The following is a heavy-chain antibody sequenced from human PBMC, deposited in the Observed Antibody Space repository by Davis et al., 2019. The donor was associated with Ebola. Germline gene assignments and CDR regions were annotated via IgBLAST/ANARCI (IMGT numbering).Heavy chain of an antibody. D-gene: IGHD6-19*01. Sequence: PGGSLRLSCTASGISFTNSHMHWVRQAPGKGLEWVGLISKDGNGQQYADSVKGRFTISRDNSKNTLSLQMNSLREEDRSVYYCAREAISSGRAGTFDLWGQGTVVTVSS. J-gene: IGHJ4*02. CDR1: GISFTNSH. V-gene: IGHV3-30*04. CDR2: ISKDGNGQ. CDR3: AREAISSGRAGTFDL.